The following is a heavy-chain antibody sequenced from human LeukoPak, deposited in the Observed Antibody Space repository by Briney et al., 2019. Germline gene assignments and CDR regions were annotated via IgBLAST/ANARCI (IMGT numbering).Heavy chain of an antibody. J-gene: IGHJ3*02. CDR1: GGSISSYY. D-gene: IGHD5-24*01. Sequence: KTSETLPLTCTVSGGSISSYYWNWIRQPPGKGLEWIGYIYYSGSTNYNPSLKSRVTISVDTSKNQFSLKLSSVTAADTAVYYCAGRLWRRDGYNLSAFDIWGQGTMVTVSS. CDR3: AGRLWRRDGYNLSAFDI. V-gene: IGHV4-59*01. CDR2: IYYSGST.